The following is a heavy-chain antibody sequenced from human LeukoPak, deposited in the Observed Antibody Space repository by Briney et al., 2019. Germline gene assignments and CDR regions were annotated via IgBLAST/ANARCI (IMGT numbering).Heavy chain of an antibody. D-gene: IGHD1-7*01. CDR3: ARDRSGNYVGWSDP. Sequence: ASVKVSCKASGYTFTSYAMHWVRQAPGRRLEWMGWINAGNGNTKYSQKFQGRVTITRDTSASTAYMELSSLRSEDTAVYYCARDRSGNYVGWSDPWGQGTLVTVSS. J-gene: IGHJ5*02. CDR1: GYTFTSYA. CDR2: INAGNGNT. V-gene: IGHV1-3*01.